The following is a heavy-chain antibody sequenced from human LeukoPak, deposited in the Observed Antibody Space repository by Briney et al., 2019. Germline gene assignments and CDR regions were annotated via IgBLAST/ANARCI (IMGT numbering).Heavy chain of an antibody. V-gene: IGHV1-18*01. CDR3: ARGGAVADSYWYFDL. CDR2: ISAYNGNT. J-gene: IGHJ2*01. CDR1: GYTFTSYG. Sequence: GATVKVSSKASGYTFTSYGISWVRQAPGQGLEWMGWISAYNGNTNYAQKLQGRVTMTTDTSTSTAYMELRSLRSDDTAVYYCARGGAVADSYWYFDLWGRGTLVTVSS. D-gene: IGHD6-19*01.